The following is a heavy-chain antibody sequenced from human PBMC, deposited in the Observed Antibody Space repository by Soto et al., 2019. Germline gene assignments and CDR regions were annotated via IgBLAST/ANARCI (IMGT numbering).Heavy chain of an antibody. CDR1: GYTFTSYG. CDR2: ISAYNGNT. V-gene: IGHV1-18*04. D-gene: IGHD3-22*01. Sequence: RASVKVSCKASGYTFTSYGISWVRQAPGQGLEWMGWISAYNGNTNYAQKLQGRVTMTTDTSTSTAYMELRSLRSDDTAVYYCARDYYDSSGYEGYYYGMDVWGQGTTVTVSS. J-gene: IGHJ6*02. CDR3: ARDYYDSSGYEGYYYGMDV.